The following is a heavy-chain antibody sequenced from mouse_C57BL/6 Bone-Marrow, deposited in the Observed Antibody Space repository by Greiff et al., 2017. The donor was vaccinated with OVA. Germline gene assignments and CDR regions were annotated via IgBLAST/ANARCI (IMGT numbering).Heavy chain of an antibody. CDR2: IRLKSDNYAT. Sequence: EVMLVESGGGLVQPGGSMKLSCVASGFTFSNYWMNWVRQSPEKGLEWVAQIRLKSDNYATHYAESVKGRFTISRDDSKSSVYLQMNNLRAEDTGMYYCTDRRAMDYWGQGTSVTVSS. J-gene: IGHJ4*01. V-gene: IGHV6-3*01. CDR1: GFTFSNYW. D-gene: IGHD2-14*01. CDR3: TDRRAMDY.